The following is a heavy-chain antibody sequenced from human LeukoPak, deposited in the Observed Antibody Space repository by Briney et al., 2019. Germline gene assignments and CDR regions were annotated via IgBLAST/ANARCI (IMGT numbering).Heavy chain of an antibody. V-gene: IGHV1-24*01. J-gene: IGHJ6*02. D-gene: IGHD3-22*01. CDR2: FDPEDGET. CDR3: ATVGDSSGYWNPYYYYYGMDV. CDR1: GYTLTELS. Sequence: ASVKVSCKVSGYTLTELSMHWVRQAPGKGLEWMGGFDPEDGETIYAQKFQGRVTMTEDTSTDTAYMELSSLRSEDTAVYYCATVGDSSGYWNPYYYYYGMDVWGQGTTVTVPS.